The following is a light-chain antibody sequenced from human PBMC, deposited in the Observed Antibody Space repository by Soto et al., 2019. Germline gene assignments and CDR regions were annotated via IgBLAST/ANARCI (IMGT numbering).Light chain of an antibody. J-gene: IGKJ1*01. CDR3: QQDNSYS. Sequence: EIVLTQSPGPLSLSPGEIATLSFRASQSVSNNYLAWYQQKPGQAPRLLIYGASNRATGIPDRFSGSGSGTEFTLTISSLQPDDFATYYCQQDNSYSFGQGTKVDIK. CDR1: QSVSNNY. CDR2: GAS. V-gene: IGKV3-20*01.